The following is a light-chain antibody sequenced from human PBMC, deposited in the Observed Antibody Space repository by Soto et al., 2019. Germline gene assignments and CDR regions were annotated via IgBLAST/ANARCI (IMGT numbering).Light chain of an antibody. J-gene: IGKJ4*01. Sequence: DIQITQSPSSVSASVGDRFTITWRSSERINTYLAWYQQQPGKAPKLLIYAASSLQSGVPSRFSGSGSGTEFTLTISNLQPEDFATYYCQQANRPPLTFGGGTKVDI. V-gene: IGKV1-12*01. CDR3: QQANRPPLT. CDR1: ERINTY. CDR2: AAS.